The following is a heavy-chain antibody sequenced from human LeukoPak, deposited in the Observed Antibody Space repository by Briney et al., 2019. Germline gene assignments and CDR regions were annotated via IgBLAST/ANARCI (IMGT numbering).Heavy chain of an antibody. J-gene: IGHJ5*02. CDR3: WDSP. D-gene: IGHD5-24*01. CDR1: GLTFSNFW. CDR2: ISPDGREK. Sequence: PGGSLRLSCSASGLTFSNFWMTWVRQAPGKGLECLANISPDGREKYYMDSVKGRFTISRDNTKNSLYLQMSSLRADYCARDLNWDSPWGQGTLVTVSS. V-gene: IGHV3-7*01.